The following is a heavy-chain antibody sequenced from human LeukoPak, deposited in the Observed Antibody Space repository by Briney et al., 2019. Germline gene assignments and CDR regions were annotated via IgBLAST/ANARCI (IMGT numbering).Heavy chain of an antibody. CDR1: GGSIRSSYYY. D-gene: IGHD6-19*01. J-gene: IGHJ4*02. V-gene: IGHV4-61*01. CDR2: IYYSGST. CDR3: AREGQQWLIGYYFDY. Sequence: SETLSLTCTVSGGSIRSSYYYWGWIRQPPGKGLEWIGYIYYSGSTNYNPSLKSRVTISVDTSKNQFSLKLSSVTAADTAVYYCAREGQQWLIGYYFDYWGQGTLVTVSS.